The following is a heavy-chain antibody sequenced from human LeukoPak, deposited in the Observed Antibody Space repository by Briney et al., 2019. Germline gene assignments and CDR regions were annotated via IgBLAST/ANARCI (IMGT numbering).Heavy chain of an antibody. CDR1: GGSFSGYY. V-gene: IGHV4-34*01. CDR2: INHSGST. CDR3: ARDRYCSSTSCNRYYYHGMGV. D-gene: IGHD2-2*01. Sequence: PSETLSLTCGVYGGSFSGYYWSWIRQPPGKGLEWIGDINHSGSTNYNPSLKSRVTISVDPSKSQFSLRLSSMTAADTAVYYCARDRYCSSTSCNRYYYHGMGVWGQGTTVTVSS. J-gene: IGHJ6*02.